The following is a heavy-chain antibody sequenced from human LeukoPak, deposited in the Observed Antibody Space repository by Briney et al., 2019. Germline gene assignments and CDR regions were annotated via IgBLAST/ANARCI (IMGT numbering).Heavy chain of an antibody. Sequence: SETLSLTCTVSAGSISSYYWSWIRQPAGKGLEWIGRIYTTGTTNYNPSLSSRVTMSVDTSRNQFSLKLSSVTAADTAVYYCARGAGKYYFHGMDVWGQGTTVTVSS. CDR3: ARGAGKYYFHGMDV. CDR1: AGSISSYY. V-gene: IGHV4-4*07. CDR2: IYTTGTT. J-gene: IGHJ6*02.